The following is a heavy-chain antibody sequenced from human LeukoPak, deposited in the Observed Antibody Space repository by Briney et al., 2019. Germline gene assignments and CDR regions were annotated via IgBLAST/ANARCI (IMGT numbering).Heavy chain of an antibody. Sequence: ASVKVSCKASGGSFSDYSISWVRQAPGQGLEWMGWISTYNGNTNYAQKLQGRVTMTTDTSTSTAYMELRSLRSDDTAVYYCARGTTADIDYWGQGTLVTVSS. D-gene: IGHD5-12*01. CDR1: GGSFSDYS. J-gene: IGHJ4*02. V-gene: IGHV1-18*01. CDR3: ARGTTADIDY. CDR2: ISTYNGNT.